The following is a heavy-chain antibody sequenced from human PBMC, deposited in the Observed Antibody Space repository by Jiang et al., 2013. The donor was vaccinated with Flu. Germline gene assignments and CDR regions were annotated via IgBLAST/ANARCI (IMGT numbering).Heavy chain of an antibody. V-gene: IGHV1-69*01. CDR3: ARAPEVVTPAQGYFQH. CDR1: GGTFSSYA. D-gene: IGHD4-23*01. Sequence: AEVKKPGSSVKVSCKASGGTFSSYAISWVRQAPGQGLEWMGGIIPIFGTANYAQKFQGRVTITADESTSTAYMELSSLRSEDTAVYYCARAPEVVTPAQGYFQHWARAPWSPSPQ. J-gene: IGHJ1*01. CDR2: IIPIFGTA.